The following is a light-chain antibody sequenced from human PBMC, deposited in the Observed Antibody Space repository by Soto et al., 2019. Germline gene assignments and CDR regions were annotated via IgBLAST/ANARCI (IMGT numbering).Light chain of an antibody. V-gene: IGKV3-11*01. Sequence: EIVLTQSPATLSLSPGERATLSCRASQRIRNYLAWYQPKPGQAPRLLIYDASNRATGIPARFSGSGSGTDFTLTISRLEPEDFAVYYCQQRSTWLWTFGQGTKVDIK. J-gene: IGKJ1*01. CDR1: QRIRNY. CDR3: QQRSTWLWT. CDR2: DAS.